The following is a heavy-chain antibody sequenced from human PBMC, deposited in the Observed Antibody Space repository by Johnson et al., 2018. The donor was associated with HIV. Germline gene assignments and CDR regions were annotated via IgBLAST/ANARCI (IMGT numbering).Heavy chain of an antibody. J-gene: IGHJ3*02. V-gene: IGHV3-7*05. CDR3: ARARVGYSFAGWGTDAFDI. Sequence: EMQLVESGGGLVKPGGSLRISCAGSGFTFSNVWMTWVRQAPGKGLEWVASIKQDGSEKYYVDSVKGRFTISRDNAKNSLYLQLNSLRAEDTAVYYCARARVGYSFAGWGTDAFDIWGQGTMVTVSS. CDR1: GFTFSNVW. D-gene: IGHD5-18*01. CDR2: IKQDGSEK.